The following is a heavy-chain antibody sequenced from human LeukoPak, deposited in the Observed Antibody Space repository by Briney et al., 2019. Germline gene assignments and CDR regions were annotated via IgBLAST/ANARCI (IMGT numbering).Heavy chain of an antibody. CDR2: ISSSSSYI. Sequence: GGSLRLSCAASGFTFSSYSMNWVRQAPGKGLEWVSSISSSSSYIYYADSVKGRFTISRDNAKKSLYLQMNSLRAEDTALYYCAKDIRDEMATIPIDYWGQGTLVTVSS. J-gene: IGHJ4*02. CDR1: GFTFSSYS. D-gene: IGHD5-24*01. V-gene: IGHV3-21*04. CDR3: AKDIRDEMATIPIDY.